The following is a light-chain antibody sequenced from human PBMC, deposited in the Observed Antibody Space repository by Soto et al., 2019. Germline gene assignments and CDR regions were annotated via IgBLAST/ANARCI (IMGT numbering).Light chain of an antibody. V-gene: IGKV3-15*01. CDR3: QKYYNWPRT. CDR2: GAS. CDR1: QSVSNN. Sequence: LTLSSATLSLSPVESATRSRRTSQSVSNNYLAWYQQKPGQAPRLLIYGASTRATGIPARFSGSGSGTEFTLTISSLQAEDSAVYYCQKYYNWPRTCGQGTRREIK. J-gene: IGKJ5*01.